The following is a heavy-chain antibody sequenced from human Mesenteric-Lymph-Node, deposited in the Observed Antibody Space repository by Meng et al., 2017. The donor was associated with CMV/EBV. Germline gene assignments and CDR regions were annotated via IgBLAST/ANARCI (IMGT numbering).Heavy chain of an antibody. Sequence: GGSLRLSCAASGFTFSSYSMHWVRQAPGKGLEWVSLIRYDGSNKYYADSVKGRFTISRDNSKNTLDLQMNSLRVEDTAVYYCAKDQEILGFFGYGMDVWGLGTTVTVSS. J-gene: IGHJ6*02. CDR2: IRYDGSNK. CDR3: AKDQEILGFFGYGMDV. V-gene: IGHV3-30*02. D-gene: IGHD3-3*01. CDR1: GFTFSSYS.